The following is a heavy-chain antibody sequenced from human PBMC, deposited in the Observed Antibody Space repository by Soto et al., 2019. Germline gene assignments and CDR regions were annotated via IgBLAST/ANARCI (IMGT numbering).Heavy chain of an antibody. J-gene: IGHJ4*02. CDR3: SRDRRYPFFDY. Sequence: QVQLVQSGAEVRKPGASVKVSCRASGYTFTAYYIHWVRQAPGQGLEWLGWINNNNGGTNYASKFQGRVTLTRDTSISTASMDLRGLKCDGTSIYCCSRDRRYPFFDYWAQGTLVTVSS. CDR1: GYTFTAYY. CDR2: INNNNGGT. D-gene: IGHD3-16*01. V-gene: IGHV1-2*02.